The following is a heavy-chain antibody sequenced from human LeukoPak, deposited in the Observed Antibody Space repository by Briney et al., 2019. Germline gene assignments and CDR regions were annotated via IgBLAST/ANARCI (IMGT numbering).Heavy chain of an antibody. Sequence: PGGSLRLSCAASGFTFSSYAMSWVRQAPGKGLEWVSAISGSGGSTYYADSVKGRFTISRGNSRNTLYLQMNSLRAEDTAVYYCAKDQGRITMIVVAWGQGTTVTVSS. CDR3: AKDQGRITMIVVA. V-gene: IGHV3-23*01. CDR1: GFTFSSYA. J-gene: IGHJ6*02. D-gene: IGHD3-22*01. CDR2: ISGSGGST.